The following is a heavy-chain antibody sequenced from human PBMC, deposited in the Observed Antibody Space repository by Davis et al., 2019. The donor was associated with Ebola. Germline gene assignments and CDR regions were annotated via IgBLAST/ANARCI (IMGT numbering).Heavy chain of an antibody. CDR1: GFTLSDDD. Sequence: GESLKISCAASGFTLSDDDMNWVRQAPGKGLEWVASISRRSSYINYADSVKGRFTISRDTAQNSLYLQMNSLRAEDTAVYYCARADALAGKKDSYYGMDVWGQGTTVTVSS. J-gene: IGHJ6*02. D-gene: IGHD6-19*01. CDR2: ISRRSSYI. CDR3: ARADALAGKKDSYYGMDV. V-gene: IGHV3-21*01.